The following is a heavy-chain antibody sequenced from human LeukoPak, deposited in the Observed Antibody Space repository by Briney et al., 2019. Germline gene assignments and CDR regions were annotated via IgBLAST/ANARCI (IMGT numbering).Heavy chain of an antibody. CDR1: GFSLSTSGMC. CDR2: IDWDDDK. J-gene: IGHJ4*02. Sequence: CGPTLVNLPQTLTLTCTFSGFSLSTSGMCVSWIRQPPGKALEWLARIDWDDDKYYSTSLKTRLTISKDTSKNQVVLTMTNMDPVDTATYYCARTLWFGELYNWGQGTVVTVSS. D-gene: IGHD3-10*01. CDR3: ARTLWFGELYN. V-gene: IGHV2-70*11.